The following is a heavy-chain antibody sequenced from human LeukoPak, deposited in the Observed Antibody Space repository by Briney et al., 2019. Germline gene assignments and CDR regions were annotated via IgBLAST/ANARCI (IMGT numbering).Heavy chain of an antibody. CDR2: IRHDGGNK. CDR1: GFTVTSYG. J-gene: IGHJ4*02. D-gene: IGHD3-10*01. Sequence: GGSLRLSCAASGFTVTSYGMHWVRQAPGKGLEWVAFIRHDGGNKYYTDSVKGRFTISRDNSKNTLYLQMNSLRAEDTAVYYCARWFGELLPHFDYWGQGTLVTVSS. V-gene: IGHV3-30*02. CDR3: ARWFGELLPHFDY.